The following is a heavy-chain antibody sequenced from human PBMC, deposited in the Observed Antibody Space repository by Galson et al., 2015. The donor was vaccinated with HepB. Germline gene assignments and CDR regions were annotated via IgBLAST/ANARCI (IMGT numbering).Heavy chain of an antibody. CDR2: IVVGSGNT. Sequence: SVKVSCKASGFTFTSSAVQWVRQARGQRLEWIGWIVVGSGNTNYAQKFQERVTITRDMSTSTAYMELSSLRSEDTAVYYCAAESPSAQVAGPGDDAFDIWGQGTMVTVSS. V-gene: IGHV1-58*01. J-gene: IGHJ3*02. CDR1: GFTFTSSA. CDR3: AAESPSAQVAGPGDDAFDI. D-gene: IGHD6-19*01.